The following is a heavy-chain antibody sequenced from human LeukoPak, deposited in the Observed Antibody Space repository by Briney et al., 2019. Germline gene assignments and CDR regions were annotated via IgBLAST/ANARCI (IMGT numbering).Heavy chain of an antibody. Sequence: PSEALSLTCTVSSGSIGSSVYYWGWIRQPPGKGLEWVGSIYYSGSTYYNPSLKSRVTISVDTSKNQFSLKLSSVTAADTAVYYCARLSNDWNGDDYWGQGTLVTVSS. D-gene: IGHD1-1*01. CDR2: IYYSGST. V-gene: IGHV4-39*07. J-gene: IGHJ4*02. CDR1: SGSIGSSVYY. CDR3: ARLSNDWNGDDY.